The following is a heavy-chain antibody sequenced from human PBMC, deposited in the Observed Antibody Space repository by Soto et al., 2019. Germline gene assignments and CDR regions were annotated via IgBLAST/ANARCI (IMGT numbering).Heavy chain of an antibody. CDR2: IYYSGST. J-gene: IGHJ4*02. CDR3: ASQYCTNGVCPEDY. Sequence: QLQLQESGPGLVKPSETLSLTCTVSGGSISSSSYYWGWIRQPPGKGLEWIGSIYYSGSTYYNPSLKCRVTISVDTSKNQFSLKLSSVTAADTAVYYCASQYCTNGVCPEDYWGQGTLVTVSS. CDR1: GGSISSSSYY. V-gene: IGHV4-39*01. D-gene: IGHD2-8*01.